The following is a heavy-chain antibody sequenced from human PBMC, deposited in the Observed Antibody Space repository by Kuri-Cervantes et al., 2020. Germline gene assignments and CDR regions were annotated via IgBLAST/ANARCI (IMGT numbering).Heavy chain of an antibody. D-gene: IGHD2-8*01. CDR1: GFTFSTYR. V-gene: IGHV3-48*02. CDR2: ISSGRDII. CDR3: ARGNGPSPFRLDY. Sequence: LSLTCAASGFTFSTYRMIWVRQAPGKGLGWVSYISSGRDIIYYADSVKGRFTISRDNAKKPLYLQMNSLRDEETAVYYCARGNGPSPFRLDYWGQGTPVTVSS. J-gene: IGHJ4*02.